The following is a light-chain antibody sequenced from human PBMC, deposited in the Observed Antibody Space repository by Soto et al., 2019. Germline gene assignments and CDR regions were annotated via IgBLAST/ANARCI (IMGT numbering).Light chain of an antibody. J-gene: IGLJ3*02. CDR1: SSNIGRDT. V-gene: IGLV1-44*01. CDR3: AVWDDSLNGLWV. Sequence: QSVLTQPPSASGTPGQRVIISCSGSSSNIGRDTVNWYRQFPGTAPKLLIYSNNQRPSGVPDRVSGSKSGTSASLAISGLQSEDEADYYCAVWDDSLNGLWVFGGGTKLTVL. CDR2: SNN.